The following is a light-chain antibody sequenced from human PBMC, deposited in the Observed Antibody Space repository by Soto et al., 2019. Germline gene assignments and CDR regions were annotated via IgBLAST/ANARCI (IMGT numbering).Light chain of an antibody. Sequence: QSALTQPASVSASPGQSITISCTGTSSDVGGYKFVSWYQHHPGKAPKLMIYEVNNRPSGVSNRFSGSKSGNTASLTISGLQPEDEAGYYCLSYTSANTRVFGGGTKVTVL. J-gene: IGLJ3*02. CDR2: EVN. CDR3: LSYTSANTRV. V-gene: IGLV2-14*01. CDR1: SSDVGGYKF.